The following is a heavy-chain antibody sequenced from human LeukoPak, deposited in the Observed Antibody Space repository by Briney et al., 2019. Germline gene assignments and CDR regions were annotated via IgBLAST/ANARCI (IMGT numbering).Heavy chain of an antibody. CDR3: ARVPYYYYYMDV. CDR1: GVSISSRNTY. CDR2: YYYTGSV. Sequence: PSETLSLTCNVSGVSISSRNTYWTWIRQPPGEGLEWIGSYYYTGSVYYNASLLSRITISVDTSKNQFSLKLSSVTAADTAVYYCARVPYYYYYMDVWGKGTTVTVSS. V-gene: IGHV4-39*07. J-gene: IGHJ6*03.